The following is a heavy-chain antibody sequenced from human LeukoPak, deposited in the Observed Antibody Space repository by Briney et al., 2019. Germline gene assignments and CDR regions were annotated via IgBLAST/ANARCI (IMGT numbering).Heavy chain of an antibody. D-gene: IGHD6-13*01. V-gene: IGHV1-2*02. J-gene: IGHJ6*03. CDR2: INPNSGGT. Sequence: GASLKVSCKASGYTFTGYYMHWVRQTPGQGLEWMGWINPNSGGTNYAQKFQGRVTMTRDTSISTAYMELSRLRSDDTAVYYCARSPPWSSSRRSHPDYYYYYMDVWGKGTTVTVSS. CDR3: ARSPPWSSSRRSHPDYYYYYMDV. CDR1: GYTFTGYY.